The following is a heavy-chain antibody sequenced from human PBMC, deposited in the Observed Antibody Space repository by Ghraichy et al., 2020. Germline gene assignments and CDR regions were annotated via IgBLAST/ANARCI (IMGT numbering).Heavy chain of an antibody. Sequence: ASVKVSCKASGYTFTTYDFSWVRQAPGQGLEWMGWINIYNGATNYAQKLRGRVTMTTETSTSTAYMELRSLRSDDTAVYFCASGGGSSSGGLDVWGQGTTVTVSS. CDR3: ASGGGSSSGGLDV. J-gene: IGHJ6*02. D-gene: IGHD6-6*01. CDR1: GYTFTTYD. CDR2: INIYNGAT. V-gene: IGHV1-18*01.